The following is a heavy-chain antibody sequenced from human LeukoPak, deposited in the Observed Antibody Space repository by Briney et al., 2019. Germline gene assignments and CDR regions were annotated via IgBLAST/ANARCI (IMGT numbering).Heavy chain of an antibody. Sequence: PSETLSLTCAVSGYSISSGYYWGWIRQPPVKGLEWIGGIYHSGSTYYNPSLKSRVTISVDTSKNQFSLKLSSVTAADTAVYYCARRRRNGDYGYWGQGTLVTVSS. V-gene: IGHV4-38-2*01. D-gene: IGHD4-17*01. CDR3: ARRRRNGDYGY. J-gene: IGHJ4*02. CDR1: GYSISSGYY. CDR2: IYHSGST.